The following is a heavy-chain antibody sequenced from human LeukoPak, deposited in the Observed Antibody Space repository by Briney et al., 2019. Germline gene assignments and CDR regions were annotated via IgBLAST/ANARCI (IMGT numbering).Heavy chain of an antibody. J-gene: IGHJ4*02. CDR3: ARGGGHGGHVDY. V-gene: IGHV4-59*01. CDR2: IYYSGST. CDR1: GGSISSYY. Sequence: PSETLSLTCTVSGGSISSYYWSWIRQPPGKGLEWIGYIYYSGSTNYNPSLKSRVTISVNTSKNQFSLKLRSVTAADTAVYYCARGGGHGGHVDYWGQGTLVTVSS. D-gene: IGHD4-23*01.